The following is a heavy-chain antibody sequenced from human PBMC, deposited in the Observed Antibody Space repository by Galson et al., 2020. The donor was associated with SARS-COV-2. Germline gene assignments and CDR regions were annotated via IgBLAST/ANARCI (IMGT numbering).Heavy chain of an antibody. Sequence: SLKISCTVSGLSFGDYAMHWVRQAPGKGLEWVSGIGWSGDSIDYADSVKGRFTISRDNAKNSLYLQMNSLSAEDTALYYCAKDKAGTLTQYYYGMDVWGQGTTVTVSS. CDR2: IGWSGDSI. CDR1: GLSFGDYA. D-gene: IGHD6-13*01. CDR3: AKDKAGTLTQYYYGMDV. J-gene: IGHJ6*02. V-gene: IGHV3-9*01.